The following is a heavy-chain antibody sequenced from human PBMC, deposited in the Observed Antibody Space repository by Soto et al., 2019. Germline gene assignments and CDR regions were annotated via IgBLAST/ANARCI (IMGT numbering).Heavy chain of an antibody. CDR3: ARVRRANGYYYFDY. CDR1: DASITNYY. Sequence: QVQLQESGPGLVKPSETLSLTCTVSDASITNYYWAWIRQPPGKGLEWLGYLYDRATNNYNPSLKSRVTMLLDTSKSQFSLQLTSVTAADTAIYFCARVRRANGYYYFDYWGQGTLVTVSS. V-gene: IGHV4-59*01. CDR2: LYDRATN. D-gene: IGHD2-8*01. J-gene: IGHJ4*02.